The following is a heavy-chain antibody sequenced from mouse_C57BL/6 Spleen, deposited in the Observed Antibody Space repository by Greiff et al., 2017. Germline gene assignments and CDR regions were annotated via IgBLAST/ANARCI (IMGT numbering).Heavy chain of an antibody. Sequence: QVQLQQPGAELVMPGASVKLSCKASGYTFTSYWMHWVKQRPGQGLEWIGEIDPSDSYTNYNQKFKGKSTLTVDKSSSTAYMQLSSLTSEDSAVYDCARGGFSSSHFDDWGKGTTLTVSS. CDR1: GYTFTSYW. CDR3: ARGGFSSSHFDD. J-gene: IGHJ2*01. D-gene: IGHD1-1*01. CDR2: IDPSDSYT. V-gene: IGHV1-69*01.